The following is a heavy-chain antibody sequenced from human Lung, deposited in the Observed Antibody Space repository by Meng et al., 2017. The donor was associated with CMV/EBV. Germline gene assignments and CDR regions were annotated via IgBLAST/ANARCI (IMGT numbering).Heavy chain of an antibody. J-gene: IGHJ4*02. CDR3: ARSITIFQIDY. CDR1: DYNFASYG. CDR2: INTYNGNT. Sequence: ASVXVSCKGSDYNFASYGITWVRQAPGQGLEWMGWINTYNGNTKYAQKFQDRVIMTTDRSTRTAYMELRSLRSDDTAVYYCARSITIFQIDYWGQGTLVNVSS. D-gene: IGHD3-9*01. V-gene: IGHV1-18*01.